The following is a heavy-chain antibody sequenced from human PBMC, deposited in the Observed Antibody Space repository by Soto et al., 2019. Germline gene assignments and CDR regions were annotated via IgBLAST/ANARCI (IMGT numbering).Heavy chain of an antibody. CDR3: ASGYDFWSGPHAFDI. CDR1: GFTFSSYG. V-gene: IGHV3-33*01. CDR2: IWYDGSNK. D-gene: IGHD3-3*01. J-gene: IGHJ3*02. Sequence: GGSLRLSCAASGFTFSSYGMHWVRQAPGKGLEWVAVIWYDGSNKYYADSVKGRFTISRDNSKNTLYLQMNSLRAEDTAVYYCASGYDFWSGPHAFDIWGKGTMVTV.